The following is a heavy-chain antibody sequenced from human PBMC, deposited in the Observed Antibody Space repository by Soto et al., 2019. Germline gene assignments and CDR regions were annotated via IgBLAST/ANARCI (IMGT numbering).Heavy chain of an antibody. CDR2: IKNDGSVT. CDR3: ARSDWFDP. V-gene: IGHV3-74*01. CDR1: GITISDYW. Sequence: PGGSLRLSCAASGITISDYWMSWVRQVPGKGPEWVSRIKNDGSVTSYADSVKGRFSISRDNAKNTLYLQMNSLRAEDTAVYYCARSDWFDPWGQGTLVTVSS. J-gene: IGHJ5*02.